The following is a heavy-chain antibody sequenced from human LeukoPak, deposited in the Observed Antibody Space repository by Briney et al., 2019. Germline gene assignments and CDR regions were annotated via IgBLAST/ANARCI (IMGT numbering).Heavy chain of an antibody. CDR1: SVSIRSNY. Sequence: PSETLSLTCSVSSVSIRSNYWSWVRQPPGKGLEWIGYIYYTGSSKYNPSLKSRVTILVDTSRNQFSLKLSSVTAADTAIYYCARGTCNTSPPDLWGQGTMVTVSS. V-gene: IGHV4-59*01. J-gene: IGHJ3*01. CDR2: IYYTGSS. D-gene: IGHD2/OR15-2a*01. CDR3: ARGTCNTSPPDL.